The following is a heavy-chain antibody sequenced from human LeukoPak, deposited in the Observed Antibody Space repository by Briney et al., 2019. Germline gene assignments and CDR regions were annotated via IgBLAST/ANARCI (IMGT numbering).Heavy chain of an antibody. J-gene: IGHJ3*02. D-gene: IGHD4-23*01. V-gene: IGHV1-2*02. Sequence: GASVKVSCKPSGYTFTAYYIRWVRQAPGQGLEWVAWINPSSGGANYAQKFQGRVTMTRDTSITTAYLELSSLRSDDTAVYYCARGPPSTVLTPDDAFDIWGHGTVVTVSS. CDR2: INPSSGGA. CDR3: ARGPPSTVLTPDDAFDI. CDR1: GYTFTAYY.